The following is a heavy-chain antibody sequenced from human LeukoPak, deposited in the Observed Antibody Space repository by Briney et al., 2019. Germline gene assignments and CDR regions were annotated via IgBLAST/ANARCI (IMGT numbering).Heavy chain of an antibody. CDR1: GFTFSTYW. V-gene: IGHV3-7*01. D-gene: IGHD6-6*01. J-gene: IGHJ6*03. CDR3: ARERQLPAGDRFYYYYYMDV. CDR2: IMEDGSEK. Sequence: GGSLRLSCAASGFTFSTYWMTWVRQAPGKGLEWVANIMEDGSEKNYVDSVKGRFTISRDNAKNSLYLQMNSLRAEDTAVYYCARERQLPAGDRFYYYYYMDVWGKGTTVTVSS.